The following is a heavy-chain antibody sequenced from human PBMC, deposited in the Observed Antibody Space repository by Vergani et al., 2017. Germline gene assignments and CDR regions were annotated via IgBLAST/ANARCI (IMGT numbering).Heavy chain of an antibody. CDR3: VRHDRRYSIGYSWFDP. CDR2: IHHSGAY. Sequence: QVQLHESGPGLVKPPGTLSLPCGVSGDSMTTVHWWSWVRPARGKGLEWIGDIHHSGAYNYNPSLKSRVTLSLDKAKNEFSLKVTSVSAADTAVYFCVRHDRRYSIGYSWFDPWGRGTLVTVSS. D-gene: IGHD5-12*01. V-gene: IGHV4-4*01. CDR1: GDSMTTVHW. J-gene: IGHJ5*02.